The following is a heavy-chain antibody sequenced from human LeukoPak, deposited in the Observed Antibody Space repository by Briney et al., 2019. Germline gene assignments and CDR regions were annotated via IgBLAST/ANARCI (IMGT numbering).Heavy chain of an antibody. D-gene: IGHD2-15*01. V-gene: IGHV3-30-3*01. CDR2: ISYDGSNK. CDR3: ARTPVALDY. CDR1: GFTFSSYA. J-gene: IGHJ4*02. Sequence: GGSLRLSCAASGFTFSSYAMHWVRQAPGKGLEWVAVISYDGSNKYYANSVKGRFTISRDNAKNSLYLQMNSLRAEDTAVYYCARTPVALDYWGQGTLVTVSS.